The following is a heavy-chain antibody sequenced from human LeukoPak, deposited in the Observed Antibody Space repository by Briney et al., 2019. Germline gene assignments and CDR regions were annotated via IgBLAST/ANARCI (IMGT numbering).Heavy chain of an antibody. CDR1: GFTFDDYA. Sequence: GRSLRLSCAASGFTFDDYAMHWVRQAPGKGREWVSGISWNSGSIGYADSVKGRFTISRDNAKNSLYLQMNSLRAEDTALYYCAKDIRRLVVPAAMNYWGQGTLVTVSS. CDR3: AKDIRRLVVPAAMNY. D-gene: IGHD2-2*01. J-gene: IGHJ4*02. V-gene: IGHV3-9*01. CDR2: ISWNSGSI.